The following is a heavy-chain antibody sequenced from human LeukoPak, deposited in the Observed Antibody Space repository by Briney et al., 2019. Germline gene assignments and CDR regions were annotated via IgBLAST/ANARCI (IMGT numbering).Heavy chain of an antibody. Sequence: ASVKVSCKASGYTFTGYYMHWVRQAPGQGLEWMGWINPNSGGTNHAQKFQGRVTMTRDTSISTAYMELSRLRSDDTAVYYCARADTYSSSWSRLHWFDPWGQGTLVTVSS. V-gene: IGHV1-2*02. CDR3: ARADTYSSSWSRLHWFDP. CDR2: INPNSGGT. CDR1: GYTFTGYY. D-gene: IGHD6-13*01. J-gene: IGHJ5*02.